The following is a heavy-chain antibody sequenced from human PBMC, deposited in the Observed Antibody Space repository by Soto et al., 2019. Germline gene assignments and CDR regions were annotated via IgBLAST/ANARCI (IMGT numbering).Heavy chain of an antibody. Sequence: PGGSLRLSCAASGFTFSDYYMSWIRQAPGKGLEWVSYISSSGSTIYYADSVKGRFTISRDNAKNSLYLQMNSLRAEDTAVYYCARDRATVTSIQAGDAFDIWGQGTMVTVSS. V-gene: IGHV3-11*01. CDR1: GFTFSDYY. J-gene: IGHJ3*02. CDR2: ISSSGSTI. CDR3: ARDRATVTSIQAGDAFDI. D-gene: IGHD4-17*01.